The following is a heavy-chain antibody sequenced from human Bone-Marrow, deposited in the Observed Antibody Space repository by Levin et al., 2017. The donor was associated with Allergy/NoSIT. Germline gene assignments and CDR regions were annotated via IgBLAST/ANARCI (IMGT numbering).Heavy chain of an antibody. J-gene: IGHJ4*02. CDR3: AREDYSGSGSYV. V-gene: IGHV3-74*01. D-gene: IGHD3-10*01. Sequence: PGGSLRLSCAASGFTFSSYWMHWVRQAPGKGLVWVSRITSTGSSTNYAASVKGRFTISRDNAKSTLYLQMNSLRAEDTAVYYCAREDYSGSGSYVWGQGNLVTVSS. CDR2: ITSTGSST. CDR1: GFTFSSYW.